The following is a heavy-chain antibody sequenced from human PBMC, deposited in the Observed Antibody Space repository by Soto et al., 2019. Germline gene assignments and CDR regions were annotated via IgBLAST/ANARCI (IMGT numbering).Heavy chain of an antibody. CDR1: GFTFSTSA. CDR3: ARGGGSLNFDP. D-gene: IGHD2-15*01. Sequence: EVQLVESGGGLVKPGESLRLSCAASGFTFSTSAMNWVRQAPGKGLEWLSSITSSGSHTRYADSLKGRFIISRDNAKNSLFLQINSLSPDDTGVYYCARGGGSLNFDPWGQGTLVTASS. V-gene: IGHV3-21*01. CDR2: ITSSGSHT. J-gene: IGHJ5*02.